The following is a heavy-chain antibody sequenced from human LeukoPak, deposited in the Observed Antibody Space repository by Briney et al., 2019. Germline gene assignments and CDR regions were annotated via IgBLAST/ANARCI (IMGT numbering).Heavy chain of an antibody. J-gene: IGHJ6*02. Sequence: GGSLRLSCAASGFTFDDYAMHWVRQAPGKGREWDSGISWNSGSIGYADSVKGRFTISRDNANNSLYLQMNSLRAEDTALYYCAKDYRGWYFSFGMDVWGQGTTVTVSS. D-gene: IGHD6-19*01. CDR2: ISWNSGSI. CDR1: GFTFDDYA. V-gene: IGHV3-9*01. CDR3: AKDYRGWYFSFGMDV.